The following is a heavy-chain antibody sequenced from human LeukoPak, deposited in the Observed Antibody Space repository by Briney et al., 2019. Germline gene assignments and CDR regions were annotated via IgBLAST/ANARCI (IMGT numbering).Heavy chain of an antibody. CDR2: ISGSGGST. CDR1: GFTFSSYA. CDR3: ARAGWGYCSGGSCYWDY. Sequence: GGSLRLSCAASGFTFSSYAMSWVRQVPGKGLEWVSAISGSGGSTYYADSVKGRFTISRDNSKNTLYLQMNSLRAEDTAVYYCARAGWGYCSGGSCYWDYWGQGTLVTVSS. D-gene: IGHD2-15*01. V-gene: IGHV3-23*01. J-gene: IGHJ4*02.